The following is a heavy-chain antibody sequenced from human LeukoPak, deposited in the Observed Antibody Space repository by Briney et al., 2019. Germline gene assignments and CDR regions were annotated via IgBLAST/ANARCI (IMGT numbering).Heavy chain of an antibody. Sequence: ASVKVSCKASGYTFTGYYMHWVRQAPGQGLEWMGWIKPNSGGTNYAQKFQGRVTMTRDTSISTAYMELSRLRSDDTAVYYCAIDFHDGHIVLNWFDPWGQGTLVTVSS. V-gene: IGHV1-2*02. CDR1: GYTFTGYY. J-gene: IGHJ5*02. CDR2: IKPNSGGT. D-gene: IGHD2-8*01. CDR3: AIDFHDGHIVLNWFDP.